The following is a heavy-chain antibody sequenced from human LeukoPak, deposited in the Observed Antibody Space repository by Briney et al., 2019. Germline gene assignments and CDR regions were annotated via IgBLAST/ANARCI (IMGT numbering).Heavy chain of an antibody. CDR2: ISSSSGAI. J-gene: IGHJ4*02. Sequence: RGSLRLSCAASGFTFRNYNMNWVRQPPGKGLEWVSFISSSSGAINYADSVKGRFTISRDNAKSSLYLQMNSLRPEDTAVYYCARDRGASCFNRGQLLDNWGQGTLVTVSS. CDR3: ARDRGASCFNRGQLLDN. CDR1: GFTFRNYN. V-gene: IGHV3-48*04. D-gene: IGHD2-2*01.